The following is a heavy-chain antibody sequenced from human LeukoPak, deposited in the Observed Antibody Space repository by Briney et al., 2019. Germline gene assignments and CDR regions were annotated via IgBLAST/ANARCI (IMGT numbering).Heavy chain of an antibody. D-gene: IGHD1-1*01. CDR2: ISYDGSNK. CDR3: ARDLEPEASFDY. V-gene: IGHV3-30*03. J-gene: IGHJ4*02. CDR1: GFTFSSYG. Sequence: GGSLRLSCAASGFTFSSYGMRWVRQAPGKGLEWVAVISYDGSNKYYADSVKGRFTISRDNSKNTLYLQMNSLRAEDTAVYYCARDLEPEASFDYWGQGTLVTVSS.